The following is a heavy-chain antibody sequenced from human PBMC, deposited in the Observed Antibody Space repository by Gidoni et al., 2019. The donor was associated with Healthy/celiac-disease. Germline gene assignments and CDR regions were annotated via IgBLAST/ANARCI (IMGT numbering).Heavy chain of an antibody. CDR1: GDSVSSNSAA. Sequence: QVQLQQSGPGLVKPSQTLSLTCAISGDSVSSNSAAWNWIRQSPSRGLEWLGRTYYRSKWYNDYAVSVKSRITINPDTSKNQFSLQLNSVTPEDTAVYYCARVGGGYYGSGSYPLDTFDIWGQGTMVTVSS. J-gene: IGHJ3*02. D-gene: IGHD3-10*01. V-gene: IGHV6-1*01. CDR2: TYYRSKWYN. CDR3: ARVGGGYYGSGSYPLDTFDI.